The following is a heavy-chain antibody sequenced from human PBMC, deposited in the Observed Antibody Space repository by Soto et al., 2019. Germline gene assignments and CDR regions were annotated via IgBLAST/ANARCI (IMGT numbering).Heavy chain of an antibody. CDR2: IYPGDSDT. J-gene: IGHJ4*02. CDR3: ARRAYTSIWTPDY. Sequence: PGESLKISCKGSGYSFTSYWIGWVRQMPGKGLEWMGIIYPGDSDTTYSPSFQGQVTISADKSISTAYLQWSSLKASDTAMYYCARRAYTSIWTPDYWGQGTLVTVSS. CDR1: GYSFTSYW. D-gene: IGHD6-13*01. V-gene: IGHV5-51*01.